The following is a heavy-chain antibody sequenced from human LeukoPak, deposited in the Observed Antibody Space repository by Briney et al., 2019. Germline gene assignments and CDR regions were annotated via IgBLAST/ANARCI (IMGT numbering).Heavy chain of an antibody. Sequence: SETLSFTCTVSGGSISSYYWSWIRQPPGKGLEWIGYIYTSGSTNYNPSLKSRVTISVDTSKNQFSLRLSSVTAADTAVYYCARQGLSSGWYVYFDYWGQGTLVTVSS. CDR3: ARQGLSSGWYVYFDY. CDR1: GGSISSYY. D-gene: IGHD6-19*01. CDR2: IYTSGST. J-gene: IGHJ4*02. V-gene: IGHV4-4*09.